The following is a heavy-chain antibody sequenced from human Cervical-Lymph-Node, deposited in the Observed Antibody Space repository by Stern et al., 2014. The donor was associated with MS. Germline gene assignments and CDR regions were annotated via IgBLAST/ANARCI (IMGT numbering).Heavy chain of an antibody. CDR1: GYTFSNFG. V-gene: IGHV1-18*04. J-gene: IGHJ4*02. CDR2: ISPYTGDT. D-gene: IGHD3-10*01. Sequence: QVQLVQSGAEVKKPGAAVKVSCKASGYTFSNFGIAWLRQAPGQGLEWMGWISPYTGDTNYAQKVQDRVTLTTDTITSTAYMELRSLTSDDTAVYYCARRFGELYLAFFDAWGQGALVTVSS. CDR3: ARRFGELYLAFFDA.